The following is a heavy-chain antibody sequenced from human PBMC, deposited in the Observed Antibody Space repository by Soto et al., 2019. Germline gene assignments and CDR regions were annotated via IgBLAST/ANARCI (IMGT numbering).Heavy chain of an antibody. V-gene: IGHV3-64D*06. CDR2: ISSNGGST. Sequence: EVQLVESGGGLVQPGGSLRLSCSASGFTFSSCAMHWVRQAAGKGLEYVSGISSNGGSTYYADSVKDRFTISRDNSKNTLFLQVNSLTGEDTAVYYCVKDRRTTRRAMDVW. CDR3: VKDRRTTRRAMDV. J-gene: IGHJ6*03. D-gene: IGHD1-7*01. CDR1: GFTFSSCA.